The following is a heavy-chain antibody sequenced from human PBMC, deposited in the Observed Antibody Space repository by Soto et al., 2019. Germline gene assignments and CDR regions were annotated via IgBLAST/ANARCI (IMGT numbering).Heavy chain of an antibody. V-gene: IGHV1-18*01. J-gene: IGHJ5*02. CDR3: ARDCTKDFWSGYCA. Sequence: ASVKVSCKASGYTFTSYGISWVRQAPGQGLEWTGWISAYNGNTNYAQKLQGRVTMTTDTSTSTAHMELRSLRSDDTAVYYCARDCTKDFWSGYCAWGQGTLVTVSS. CDR2: ISAYNGNT. D-gene: IGHD3-3*01. CDR1: GYTFTSYG.